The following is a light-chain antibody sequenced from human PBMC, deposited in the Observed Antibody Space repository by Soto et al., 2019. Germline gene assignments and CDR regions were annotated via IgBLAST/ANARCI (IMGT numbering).Light chain of an antibody. CDR2: GDI. CDR3: QCYDNSLTGFYI. Sequence: QFVLTQPPSVSGAPGQRVTISCAGTRSNIGEGHDVHWYQQLPGRAPKVLIYGDIHRPSGAPDRFSGSRSGTSASLTITGLQAEDEADYYCQCYDNSLTGFYILGTGTKVTVL. CDR1: RSNIGEGHD. V-gene: IGLV1-40*01. J-gene: IGLJ1*01.